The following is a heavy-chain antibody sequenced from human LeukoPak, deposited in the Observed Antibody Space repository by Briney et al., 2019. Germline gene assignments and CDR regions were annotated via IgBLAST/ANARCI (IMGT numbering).Heavy chain of an antibody. CDR1: GFIFKDYG. CDR3: VRGVYRGYDHHFDF. J-gene: IGHJ4*02. D-gene: IGHD5-12*01. Sequence: GGSLRLSCAAYGFIFKDYGMHWVRQAPGKGLEWVAVIWNDGSNKYYLDPVKGRFIISRDNSNNALYLHMNSLRVEDTAVYYCVRGVYRGYDHHFDFWGQGSLVTVSS. CDR2: IWNDGSNK. V-gene: IGHV3-33*01.